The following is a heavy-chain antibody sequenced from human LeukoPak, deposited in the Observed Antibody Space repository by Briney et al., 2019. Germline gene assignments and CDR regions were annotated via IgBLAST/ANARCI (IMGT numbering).Heavy chain of an antibody. Sequence: GGSLRLSCAAPGFTFSSYWVHWVRQAPGKGLVWVSRINPDGSSTTYADSVKGRFTMSRDNAANMLYLQMNSLRADDTAVYYCVRGIAGAANDHWGQGTLVTVSS. D-gene: IGHD6-19*01. CDR3: VRGIAGAANDH. CDR1: GFTFSSYW. V-gene: IGHV3-74*01. J-gene: IGHJ4*02. CDR2: INPDGSST.